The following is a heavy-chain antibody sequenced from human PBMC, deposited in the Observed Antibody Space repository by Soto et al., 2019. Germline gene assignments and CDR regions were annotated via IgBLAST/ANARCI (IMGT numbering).Heavy chain of an antibody. D-gene: IGHD3-22*01. CDR2: IYYSGST. V-gene: IGHV4-31*03. CDR3: ARLGHDSSRYYFDY. J-gene: IGHJ4*02. CDR1: GGSISSGTNY. Sequence: QVQLQESGPGLVKPSQTLSLTCTVSGGSISSGTNYWSWIRQQPGKGLEWIGYIYYSGSTYYNPSLKSRVSISVDTSKNQFSLKLSSVTAADTAVYYCARLGHDSSRYYFDYWGQGTLVTVSS.